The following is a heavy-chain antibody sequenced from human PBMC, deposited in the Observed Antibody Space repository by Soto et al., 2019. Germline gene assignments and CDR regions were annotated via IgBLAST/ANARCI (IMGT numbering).Heavy chain of an antibody. J-gene: IGHJ4*02. Sequence: GGSLRLSCAASGFTFSSYAMSWVRQAPGKGLEWVSAISGSGGSTYYADSVKGRFTISRDNSKNTLYLQMNSLRAEDTAVYYCAKEDGDIVVVPAAIVFDYWGQGTLVTVSS. V-gene: IGHV3-23*01. CDR3: AKEDGDIVVVPAAIVFDY. CDR1: GFTFSSYA. CDR2: ISGSGGST. D-gene: IGHD2-2*01.